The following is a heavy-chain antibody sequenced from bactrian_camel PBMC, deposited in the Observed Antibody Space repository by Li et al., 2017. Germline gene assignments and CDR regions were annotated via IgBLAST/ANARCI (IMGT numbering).Heavy chain of an antibody. J-gene: IGHJ4*01. Sequence: DVQLVESGGALVQAGGSLTLSCVASGYTYCTYDMRWWRQAPGKEREFVSSIDNYGRTKLADSVKGRFTMSQDIAKNTVYLQMNTLKPEDTAVYYCAADGGLFVRLPRCSIGASDAGPNYWGQGTQVTVS. CDR3: AADGGLFVRLPRCSIGASDAGPNY. CDR2: IDNYGRT. V-gene: IGHV3S10*01. D-gene: IGHD1*01. CDR1: GYTYCTYD.